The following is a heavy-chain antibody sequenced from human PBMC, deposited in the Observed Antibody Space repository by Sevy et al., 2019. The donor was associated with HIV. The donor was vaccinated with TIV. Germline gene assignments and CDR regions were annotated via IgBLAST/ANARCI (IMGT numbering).Heavy chain of an antibody. Sequence: ASVKVSCKASGYTFTNYGVTWVRQVPGQTFEWMGWVSAYNGNTDYAQQFQGRVTMTTDTSTNTAYMELRSLRSDDTAMYYCARDPSYGDKYYLDYWGQGTLVTVSS. J-gene: IGHJ4*02. D-gene: IGHD4-17*01. V-gene: IGHV1-18*04. CDR3: ARDPSYGDKYYLDY. CDR2: VSAYNGNT. CDR1: GYTFTNYG.